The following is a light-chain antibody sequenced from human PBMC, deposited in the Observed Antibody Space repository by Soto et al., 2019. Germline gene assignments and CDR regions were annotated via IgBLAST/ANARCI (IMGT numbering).Light chain of an antibody. J-gene: IGKJ4*02. CDR3: QQYNTYPLT. Sequence: DIKMTQSPSTLSAPVGDRVSITCRARQTISNWLAWYQQKPGKAPKVLIFDASTLYGGVPSRFSGRRSGTDCPLTSSSLLPSDFATYYCQQYNTYPLTFGGGTKVEI. V-gene: IGKV1-5*01. CDR1: QTISNW. CDR2: DAS.